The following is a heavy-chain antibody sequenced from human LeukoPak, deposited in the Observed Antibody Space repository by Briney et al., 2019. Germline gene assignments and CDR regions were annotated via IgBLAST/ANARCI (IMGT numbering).Heavy chain of an antibody. CDR1: GFAFDEHG. D-gene: IGHD2-2*01. CDR2: INWSGGST. CDR3: ARAPITSPFYFDY. J-gene: IGHJ4*02. Sequence: GGSLRLSCTASGFAFDEHGMSWVRQVPGKGLEWVSGINWSGGSTGYADPMRGRFTISRDNAKNSLYLQMDSLRAEDTALYYCARAPITSPFYFDYWGQGTLVSVSS. V-gene: IGHV3-20*04.